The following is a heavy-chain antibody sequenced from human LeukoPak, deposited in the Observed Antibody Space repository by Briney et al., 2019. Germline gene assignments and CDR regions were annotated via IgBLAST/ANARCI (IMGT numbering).Heavy chain of an antibody. CDR2: IYYSGST. Sequence: SETLSLTCTVSGGSISSSGNYWGWIRQSPGKGLEWIGTIYYSGSTYYNPSLKSRVTISADTSKNQFSLRLNSVTAADTAVYYCARSEVPAAIRFDPWGQGTLVTVAS. CDR3: ARSEVPAAIRFDP. V-gene: IGHV4-39*01. D-gene: IGHD2-2*01. CDR1: GGSISSSGNY. J-gene: IGHJ5*02.